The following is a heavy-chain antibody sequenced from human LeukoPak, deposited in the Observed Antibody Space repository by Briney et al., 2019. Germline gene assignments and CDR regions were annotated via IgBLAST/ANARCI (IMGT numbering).Heavy chain of an antibody. Sequence: GESLNLSCKGSGYSFSIYWIGWVRQTPGKGLEWMGIIYPGDSDTRYSPSFQGQVTISADKSISTAYLQWSSLAASDTAMYYCARRGFGSGNDYYDYWGQGTLVTVSS. V-gene: IGHV5-51*01. CDR2: IYPGDSDT. D-gene: IGHD3-10*01. J-gene: IGHJ4*02. CDR1: GYSFSIYW. CDR3: ARRGFGSGNDYYDY.